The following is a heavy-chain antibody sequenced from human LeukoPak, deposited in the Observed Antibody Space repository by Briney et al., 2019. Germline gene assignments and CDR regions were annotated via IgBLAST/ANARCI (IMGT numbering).Heavy chain of an antibody. V-gene: IGHV3-74*01. CDR2: IRSDGGSS. CDR3: AKGAGIATPGTFFDY. CDR1: GFTFSSYFW. Sequence: PGGSLRLSCAASGFTFSSYFWMHWVRQAPGKGLVWVSRIRSDGGSSTYADSVKGRFTISRDNSKNTLFLQMNSLRAEDTAVYYCAKGAGIATPGTFFDYWGQGTLVTVSS. D-gene: IGHD6-13*01. J-gene: IGHJ4*02.